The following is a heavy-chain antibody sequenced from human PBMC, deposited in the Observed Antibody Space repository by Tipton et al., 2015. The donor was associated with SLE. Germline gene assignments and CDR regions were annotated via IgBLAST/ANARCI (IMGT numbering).Heavy chain of an antibody. J-gene: IGHJ6*02. V-gene: IGHV4-31*03. CDR1: GGSIRNPESY. D-gene: IGHD2/OR15-2a*01. CDR2: SYYSGST. Sequence: TLSLTCTVSGGSIRNPESYWSWIRQHPGKGLEWIGHSYYSGSTYYNPALKSRATIAVDTSKNQFSLKLRSVTAADTAVYYCARMRKIYVDEYSYYYTLDVWGQGTTVTVAS. CDR3: ARMRKIYVDEYSYYYTLDV.